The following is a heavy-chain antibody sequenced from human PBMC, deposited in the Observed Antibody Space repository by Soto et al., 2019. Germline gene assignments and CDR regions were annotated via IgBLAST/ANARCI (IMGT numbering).Heavy chain of an antibody. J-gene: IGHJ6*02. Sequence: GGSLRLSCAASGFTVSSNYMSWVRQAPGKGLEWVSVIYSGGSTYYADSVKGRFTISRDNSKNTLYLQMNSLRAEDTAVYYCAREGGYCTNGVCYEPPHGMDVWGQGTTVTVSS. CDR1: GFTVSSNY. CDR3: AREGGYCTNGVCYEPPHGMDV. CDR2: IYSGGST. V-gene: IGHV3-53*05. D-gene: IGHD2-8*01.